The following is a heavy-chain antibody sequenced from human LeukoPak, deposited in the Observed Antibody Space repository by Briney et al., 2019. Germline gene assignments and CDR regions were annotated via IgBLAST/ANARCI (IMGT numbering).Heavy chain of an antibody. CDR1: GFTFSSYA. Sequence: PGGSLRLSCAASGFTFSSYAMSWVRQSPGKGLEWVSAISGSGGNTYYADSVKGRCTISRDNSKKTLFLHMNSLRAEDTAVYYCARGMSATSGYLELEYWGQGTLVTVST. J-gene: IGHJ4*02. CDR3: ARGMSATSGYLELEY. D-gene: IGHD3-22*01. V-gene: IGHV3-23*01. CDR2: ISGSGGNT.